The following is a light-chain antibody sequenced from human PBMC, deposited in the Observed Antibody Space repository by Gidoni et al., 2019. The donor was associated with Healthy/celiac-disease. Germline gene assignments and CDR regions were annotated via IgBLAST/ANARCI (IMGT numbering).Light chain of an antibody. Sequence: IVLTQSPGTLSLSPGERATLSCRASQSVSSSYLAGYQQKPGQAPRLLIYGASSRATGIPDRFSGSGSGTDFTLTISRLEPEDFAVYYCQQYGSSPWTFXQXTKVXIK. CDR2: GAS. CDR1: QSVSSSY. CDR3: QQYGSSPWT. V-gene: IGKV3-20*01. J-gene: IGKJ1*01.